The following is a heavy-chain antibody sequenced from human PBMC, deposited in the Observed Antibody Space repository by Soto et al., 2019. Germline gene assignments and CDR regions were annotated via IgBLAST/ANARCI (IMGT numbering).Heavy chain of an antibody. CDR3: ARDEGDYSTDNWFDP. Sequence: QVQLVESGGGVVQPGRSLRLSCAASGFTFSSYAMHWVRQAPGKGLEWVAVISYDGSNKYYADSVKGRFTSSRDNSKNTLYLQMNSLRAEDTAVYYCARDEGDYSTDNWFDPWGQGTLVTVSS. V-gene: IGHV3-30-3*01. CDR2: ISYDGSNK. CDR1: GFTFSSYA. D-gene: IGHD4-4*01. J-gene: IGHJ5*02.